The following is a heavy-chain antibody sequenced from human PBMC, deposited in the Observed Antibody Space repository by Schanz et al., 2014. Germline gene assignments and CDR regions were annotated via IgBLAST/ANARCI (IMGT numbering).Heavy chain of an antibody. Sequence: EVQLLESGGGLVQPGGSLRLSCVASGFTFSSYAMSWVRQAPGKGLEWVSGISDDGISTYYADSVKGRFSISRENSKRILYHQKNSRRSEDTTVYYCAKTGSGWSTAGYYYWGQGTLVAVSS. V-gene: IGHV3-23*01. CDR2: ISDDGIST. CDR3: AKTGSGWSTAGYYY. CDR1: GFTFSSYA. J-gene: IGHJ4*02. D-gene: IGHD6-19*01.